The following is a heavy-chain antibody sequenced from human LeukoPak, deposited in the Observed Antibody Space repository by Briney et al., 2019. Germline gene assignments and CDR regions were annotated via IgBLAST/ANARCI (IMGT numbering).Heavy chain of an antibody. CDR3: AKYKSYYDSSGYYY. V-gene: IGHV3-23*01. J-gene: IGHJ4*02. CDR1: GFTFSSYA. Sequence: GGSLRLSCAASGFTFSSYAMSWVRQAPGKGLEWVSAISGSGGSTYYADSVKGRFTVSRDNSKNTLYPQMNSLGAEDTAVYYCAKYKSYYDSSGYYYWGQGTLVTVSS. D-gene: IGHD3-22*01. CDR2: ISGSGGST.